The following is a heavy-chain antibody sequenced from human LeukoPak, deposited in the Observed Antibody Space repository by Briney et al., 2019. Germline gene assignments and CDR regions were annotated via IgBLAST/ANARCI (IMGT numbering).Heavy chain of an antibody. Sequence: PSETLSPTCTVPGGSISSYYWSWIRQPPGKGLEWVGYIYYSGSTNYNTSLKSRVTISVDTSKNQFSLKLSSVTAADMAVYYCAREIYYYDSSGYGKARTFDYWGQGTLVTVSS. J-gene: IGHJ4*02. CDR1: GGSISSYY. CDR3: AREIYYYDSSGYGKARTFDY. CDR2: IYYSGST. D-gene: IGHD3-22*01. V-gene: IGHV4-59*01.